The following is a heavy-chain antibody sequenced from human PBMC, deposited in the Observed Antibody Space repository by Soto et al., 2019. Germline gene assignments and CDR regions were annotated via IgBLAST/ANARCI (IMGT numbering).Heavy chain of an antibody. J-gene: IGHJ4*02. CDR1: GFTFNDAW. Sequence: GGSLRLSCAVSGFTFNDAWMSWVRQAPGKGPEWVGRIKSKTDGGTTDYAAPVKGRFTISRDDSKNTLYLQMNSLKTEDTAVYYCTTDYKTGGSYHLGYWGQGALVTVYS. V-gene: IGHV3-15*01. CDR3: TTDYKTGGSYHLGY. D-gene: IGHD1-26*01. CDR2: IKSKTDGGTT.